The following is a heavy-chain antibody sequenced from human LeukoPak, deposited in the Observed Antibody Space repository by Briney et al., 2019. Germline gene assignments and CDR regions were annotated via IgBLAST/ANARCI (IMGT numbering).Heavy chain of an antibody. V-gene: IGHV4-59*01. CDR3: ARECHYYDSSGFQVYFDY. CDR1: GGSISTYY. J-gene: IGHJ4*02. CDR2: IYYSGST. Sequence: SETLSLTCTVSGGSISTYYWNWIRQPPGKGLEWIGYIYYSGSTNYNPSLKSRVTISVDTSKNQFSLKLSSVTAADTAVYYCARECHYYDSSGFQVYFDYWSQGTLVTVSS. D-gene: IGHD3-22*01.